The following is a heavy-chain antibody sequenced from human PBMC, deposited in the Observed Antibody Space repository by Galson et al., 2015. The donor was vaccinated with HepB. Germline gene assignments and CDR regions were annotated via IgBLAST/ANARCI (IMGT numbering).Heavy chain of an antibody. CDR2: INQDGTTI. CDR3: ATGYSVPNHFDY. V-gene: IGHV3-74*01. J-gene: IGHJ4*02. Sequence: SLRLSCAASGFTVSKYWMHWVRQVPGKGLVWVSRINQDGTTINYADSVKGRFTISRDNAKNSLYLQMNSLRAEDTAVYYCATGYSVPNHFDYWGQGTLVTVAS. D-gene: IGHD5/OR15-5a*01. CDR1: GFTVSKYW.